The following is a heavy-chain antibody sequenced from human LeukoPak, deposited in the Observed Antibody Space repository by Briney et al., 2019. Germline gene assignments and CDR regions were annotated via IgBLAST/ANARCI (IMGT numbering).Heavy chain of an antibody. Sequence: ASVKVSCKTSGYIFTDYYIHWVRQARGQGLEWMGWISAYNGNTNYAQKLQGRVTMTTDTSTSTAYMELRSLRSDDTAVYYCARAASYPTGDWGQGTLVTVSS. CDR3: ARAASYPTGD. D-gene: IGHD2-8*02. CDR2: ISAYNGNT. J-gene: IGHJ4*02. CDR1: GYIFTDYY. V-gene: IGHV1-18*04.